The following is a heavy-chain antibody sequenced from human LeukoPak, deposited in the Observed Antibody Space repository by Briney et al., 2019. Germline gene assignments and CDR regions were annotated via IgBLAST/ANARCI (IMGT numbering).Heavy chain of an antibody. CDR2: IYPGDSNT. V-gene: IGHV5-51*01. D-gene: IGHD2-15*01. J-gene: IGHJ5*02. CDR3: VRLAGGGSSFS. Sequence: GESLKISCKGSGYSFTSYCIGWARQMPGKGLEWMGMIYPGDSNTRHSPSFQGQVTISADKSIATAYLQWSSLKASDTAMYYCVRLAGGGSSFSWGQGTLVTVSS. CDR1: GYSFTSYC.